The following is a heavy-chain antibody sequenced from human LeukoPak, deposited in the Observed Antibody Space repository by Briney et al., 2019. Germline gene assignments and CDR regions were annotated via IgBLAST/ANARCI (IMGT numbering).Heavy chain of an antibody. Sequence: NPSQTLSLTCTVSGGSISSSSYYWGWIRQPPGKGLEWIGSLFYSGSTYYNPSLKSRVTMSVDTSKNHFSLKLSSVTAADTAVYYCARHRGIAVWAVGYFDSWGQGTLVTVSS. CDR1: GGSISSSSYY. J-gene: IGHJ4*02. V-gene: IGHV4-39*01. D-gene: IGHD6-19*01. CDR3: ARHRGIAVWAVGYFDS. CDR2: LFYSGST.